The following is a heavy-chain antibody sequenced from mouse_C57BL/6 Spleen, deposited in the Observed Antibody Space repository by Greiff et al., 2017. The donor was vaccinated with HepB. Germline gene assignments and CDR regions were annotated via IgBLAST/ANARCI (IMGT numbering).Heavy chain of an antibody. D-gene: IGHD1-1*01. CDR2: FYPGSGSI. J-gene: IGHJ4*01. Sequence: QVQLQQSGAELVRPGASVTLSCKASGYTFTEYTIHWVKQRSGQGLEWIGWFYPGSGSIKYNEKFKDKATLTADKSSSTVYMELSRLTSEDSAVYFCARHEGSPLLRGDAMDYWGQGTSVTVSS. V-gene: IGHV1-62-2*01. CDR1: GYTFTEYT. CDR3: ARHEGSPLLRGDAMDY.